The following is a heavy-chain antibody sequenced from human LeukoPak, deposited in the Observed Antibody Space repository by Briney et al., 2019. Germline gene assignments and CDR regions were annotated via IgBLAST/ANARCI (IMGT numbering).Heavy chain of an antibody. V-gene: IGHV3-21*01. J-gene: IGHJ4*02. CDR1: GSTFSCCT. CDR3: ARVTYDSSAYSHFDY. D-gene: IGHD3-22*01. CDR2: ISSSSNYI. Sequence: GGSLRLSCAASGSTFSCCTFNWVRQAPGKGLEWVSPISSSSNYIYYADSVKGRFTISRDNDKNSLYLQMNSLRAEDTAVYYCARVTYDSSAYSHFDYWGQGTLVTVSS.